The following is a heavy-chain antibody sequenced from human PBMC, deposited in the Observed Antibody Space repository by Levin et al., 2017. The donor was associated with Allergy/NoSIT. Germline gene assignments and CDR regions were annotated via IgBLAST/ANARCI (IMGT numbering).Heavy chain of an antibody. CDR1: GFTFSSYA. Sequence: GGSLRLSCAASGFTFSSYAMSWVRQAPGKGLEWVSAISGSGGSTYYADSVKGRFTISRDNSKNTLYLQMNSLRAEDTAVYYCAKDWPHQYDSSGYYYGGVDAFDIWGQGTMVTVSS. J-gene: IGHJ3*02. CDR3: AKDWPHQYDSSGYYYGGVDAFDI. V-gene: IGHV3-23*01. CDR2: ISGSGGST. D-gene: IGHD3-22*01.